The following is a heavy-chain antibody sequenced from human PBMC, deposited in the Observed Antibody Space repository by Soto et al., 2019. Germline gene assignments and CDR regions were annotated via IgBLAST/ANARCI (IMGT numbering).Heavy chain of an antibody. D-gene: IGHD2-15*01. V-gene: IGHV1-8*01. CDR2: MNPNSGNT. J-gene: IGHJ5*02. CDR1: GYTFTIYD. Sequence: GASVKVSCKASGYTFTIYDINWVRQATGQGLEWMGWMNPNSGNTGYAQKFQGRVTMTRNTSISTAYMELSSLRSEDTAVYYCARLGYCSGGSCYSATSEDSSWGQGTLVTVSS. CDR3: ARLGYCSGGSCYSATSEDSS.